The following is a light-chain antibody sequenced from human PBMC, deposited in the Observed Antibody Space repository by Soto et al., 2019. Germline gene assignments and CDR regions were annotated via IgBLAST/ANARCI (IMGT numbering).Light chain of an antibody. V-gene: IGLV2-8*01. Sequence: QSALTPPPSASGSPGQSVTISCTGTSSDVGGYNSVSWYQQHPGKAPKLMIYEVNKRPSGVPDRFSGSKSGNTASLTVSGLQVEDEADYYCSSYGGSNNLVFGGGTKLTVL. CDR2: EVN. CDR3: SSYGGSNNLV. J-gene: IGLJ2*01. CDR1: SSDVGGYNS.